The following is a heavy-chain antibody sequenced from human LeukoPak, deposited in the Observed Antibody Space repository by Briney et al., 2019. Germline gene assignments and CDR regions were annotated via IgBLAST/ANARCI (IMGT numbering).Heavy chain of an antibody. V-gene: IGHV3-21*01. CDR3: ARAYYDSSGYRGLLDY. Sequence: GSLRLSCAVSGFTFSSYRMSWVRQAPGKGLEWVSSISTSSSSKYYADSVKGRFTVSRDNAKNSLDLQMNSLRAEDTAVYYCARAYYDSSGYRGLLDYWGQGTLVTVSS. J-gene: IGHJ4*02. D-gene: IGHD3-22*01. CDR1: GFTFSSYR. CDR2: ISTSSSSK.